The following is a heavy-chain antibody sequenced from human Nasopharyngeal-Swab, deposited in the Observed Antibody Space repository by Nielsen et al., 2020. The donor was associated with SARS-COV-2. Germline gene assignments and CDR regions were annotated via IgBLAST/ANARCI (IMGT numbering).Heavy chain of an antibody. Sequence: GGSLRLSCAVSGFTFSSYAMHWVRQAPGKGLEWVAVISYDGSNKYYADSVKGRFTISRDNSKNTLYLQMNSLRAEDMAVYYCAAGTTWAGDYWGQGTLVTVSS. CDR3: AAGTTWAGDY. CDR1: GFTFSSYA. CDR2: ISYDGSNK. V-gene: IGHV3-30*04. J-gene: IGHJ4*02. D-gene: IGHD1-1*01.